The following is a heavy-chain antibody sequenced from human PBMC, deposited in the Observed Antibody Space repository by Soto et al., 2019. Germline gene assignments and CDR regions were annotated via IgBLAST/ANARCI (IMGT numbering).Heavy chain of an antibody. CDR3: ARDSSGSYPRNWFDP. V-gene: IGHV1-2*02. J-gene: IGHJ5*02. CDR2: INPNSGGT. D-gene: IGHD1-26*01. CDR1: GYTFTGYY. Sequence: ASVKVSCKASGYTFTGYYMHWVRQAPGQGLEWMGWINPNSGGTNYAQKFQGRVTMTRDTSISTAYMVLSRLRSDDTAVYYCARDSSGSYPRNWFDPWGQGTLVTVSS.